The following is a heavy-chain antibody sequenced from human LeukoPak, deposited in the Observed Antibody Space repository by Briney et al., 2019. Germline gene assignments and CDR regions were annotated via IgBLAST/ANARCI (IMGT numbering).Heavy chain of an antibody. J-gene: IGHJ4*02. CDR3: ARTFGSCVWGSYRYIDY. Sequence: GGSLRLSCAASGFTFSSYAMSWVRQAPGKGLEWVSAISGSGGSTYYADSVKGRFTISRDNSKNTLYLQMNSRRAEDTAVYYCARTFGSCVWGSYRYIDYWGQGTLVTVSS. CDR2: ISGSGGST. D-gene: IGHD3-16*02. V-gene: IGHV3-23*01. CDR1: GFTFSSYA.